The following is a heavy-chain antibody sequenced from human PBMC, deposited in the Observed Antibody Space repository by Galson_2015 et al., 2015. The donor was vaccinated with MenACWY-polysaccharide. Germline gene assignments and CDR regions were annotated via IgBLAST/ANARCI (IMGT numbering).Heavy chain of an antibody. CDR2: ISYDGGT. CDR3: ARGGRAVSNRNWFDP. J-gene: IGHJ5*02. D-gene: IGHD3-16*01. V-gene: IGHV4-31*03. CDR1: GASITSGGYF. Sequence: TLSLTCPVSGASITSGGYFWSWIRPHPGEGLEWIASISYDGGTYYNPSLKSRVTISADTPNNQCSLKLNSVTAADTAVYYCARGGRAVSNRNWFDPWGQGTLVTVSS.